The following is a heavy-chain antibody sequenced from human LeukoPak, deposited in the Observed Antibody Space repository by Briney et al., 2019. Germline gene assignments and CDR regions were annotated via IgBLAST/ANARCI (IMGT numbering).Heavy chain of an antibody. Sequence: GGSLRLSCAASGFTVSSNYMSWVRQAPGKGLEWVSVIYSGGSTYYADSVKGRFTISRDNAKNSLHLQMNSLRAEDTAVYYCASDFSSQYYFDYWGQGTLVTVSS. CDR3: ASDFSSQYYFDY. CDR2: IYSGGST. J-gene: IGHJ4*02. V-gene: IGHV3-66*01. CDR1: GFTVSSNY. D-gene: IGHD6-6*01.